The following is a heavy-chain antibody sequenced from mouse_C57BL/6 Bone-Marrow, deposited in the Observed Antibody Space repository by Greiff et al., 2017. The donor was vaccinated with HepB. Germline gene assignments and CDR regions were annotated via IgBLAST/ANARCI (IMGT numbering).Heavy chain of an antibody. J-gene: IGHJ4*01. CDR3: AIYYGNFHYYAMDY. V-gene: IGHV1-55*01. CDR1: GYTFTSYW. CDR2: IYPGSGST. Sequence: QVQLQQPGAELVKPGASVKMSCKASGYTFTSYWITWVKQRPGQGLEWIGDIYPGSGSTNYNEKFKSKATLTVDTSSSTAYMQLSSLTSEDSAVYYCAIYYGNFHYYAMDYWGQGTSVTVSS. D-gene: IGHD2-1*01.